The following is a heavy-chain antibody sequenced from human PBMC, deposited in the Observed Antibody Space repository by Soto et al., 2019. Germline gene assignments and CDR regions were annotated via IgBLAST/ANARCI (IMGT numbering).Heavy chain of an antibody. Sequence: PGGSLRLSCAASGFTFSNHGIQWVRQAPGKGLEWVATIWYDGSNKYYADSVKGRFTISRDNSKNTVYLQMNSLRAEDSAVYYCARDRYSSPTPWMDVWGQGTTVTGSS. D-gene: IGHD4-4*01. CDR3: ARDRYSSPTPWMDV. J-gene: IGHJ6*02. CDR2: IWYDGSNK. V-gene: IGHV3-33*01. CDR1: GFTFSNHG.